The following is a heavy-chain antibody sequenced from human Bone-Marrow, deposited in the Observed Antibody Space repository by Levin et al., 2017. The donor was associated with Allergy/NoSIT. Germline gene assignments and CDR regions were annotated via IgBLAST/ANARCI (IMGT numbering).Heavy chain of an antibody. V-gene: IGHV4-59*01. CDR3: AGVGAYEHIGTFDY. CDR2: ISDSGGT. Sequence: SETLSLTCTVSDGSISNYYWGWIRQPPGKGLEWIGYISDSGGTNYKSSLKSRFTISVDTSKNQFSLKLTSVTAADTAVYYGAGVGAYEHIGTFDYWGQGTLVTVSS. D-gene: IGHD5-12*01. CDR1: DGSISNYY. J-gene: IGHJ4*02.